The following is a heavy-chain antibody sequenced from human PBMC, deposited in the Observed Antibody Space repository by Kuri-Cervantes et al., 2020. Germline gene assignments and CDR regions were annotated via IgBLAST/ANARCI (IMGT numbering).Heavy chain of an antibody. CDR1: GFTFDDYG. CDR2: LKQDGSEK. J-gene: IGHJ4*02. Sequence: GGSLRLSCAASGFTFDDYGMAWVRQVPGKGLEWVGNLKQDGSEKYYADSVKGRFTISRDNAKNSEYLQMNSLRAEDTAVYYCVRVGFSQGYNDYWGQGTLVTVSS. V-gene: IGHV3-7*01. CDR3: VRVGFSQGYNDY. D-gene: IGHD1-1*01.